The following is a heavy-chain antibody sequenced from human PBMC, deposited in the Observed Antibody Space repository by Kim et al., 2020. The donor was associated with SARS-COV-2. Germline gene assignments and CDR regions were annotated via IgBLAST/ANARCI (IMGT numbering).Heavy chain of an antibody. CDR2: FDPEDGET. CDR1: GYTLTELS. V-gene: IGHV1-24*01. Sequence: ASVKVSCKVSGYTLTELSMHWVRQAPGKGLEWMGGFDPEDGETIYAQKFQGRVTMTEDTSTDTAYMELSSLRSEDTAVYYCATPPPGPGAYYYMDVWGKGTTVTVSS. J-gene: IGHJ6*03. CDR3: ATPPPGPGAYYYMDV.